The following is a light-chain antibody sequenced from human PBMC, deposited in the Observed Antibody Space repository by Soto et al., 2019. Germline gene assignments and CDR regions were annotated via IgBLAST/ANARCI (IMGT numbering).Light chain of an antibody. Sequence: EIVMTQSPATLSVSPGETTRLSCRASQSINSDVAWYQQKVGQTPRLLIHGASTRATGVPARFSGSGSETDFSLTISSLQIEDFALYYCQQSNNWPPLTFGGGTKVDIK. V-gene: IGKV3-15*01. J-gene: IGKJ4*01. CDR1: QSINSD. CDR2: GAS. CDR3: QQSNNWPPLT.